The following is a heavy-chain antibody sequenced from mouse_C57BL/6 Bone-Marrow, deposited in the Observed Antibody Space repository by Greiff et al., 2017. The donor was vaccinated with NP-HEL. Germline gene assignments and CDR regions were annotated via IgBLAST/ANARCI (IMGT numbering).Heavy chain of an antibody. CDR2: ISSGGSYT. V-gene: IGHV5-6*02. CDR3: ARRGYYPPGFAY. J-gene: IGHJ3*01. CDR1: GFTFSSYG. Sequence: EVKLVESGGDLVKPGGSLKLSCAASGFTFSSYGMSWVRQTPDKRLGWVATISSGGSYTYYLDSVKGRFTISRDNAKNTLYLQMSSLKSEDTAMYYCARRGYYPPGFAYWGQGTLVTVSA. D-gene: IGHD2-3*01.